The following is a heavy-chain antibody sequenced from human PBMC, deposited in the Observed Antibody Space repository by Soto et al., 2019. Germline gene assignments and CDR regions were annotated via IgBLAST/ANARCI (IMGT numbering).Heavy chain of an antibody. CDR2: ISKDGLDR. Sequence: LRLSCVVSGFTFSDFGMHWVRQSPGEGLAWVASISKDGLDRYYSESVKGRFTISRDDSKNTVFLQMNSLKVEDTAAYFCASPREGQWLVFDHWGQRTLVTVSS. CDR3: ASPREGQWLVFDH. CDR1: GFTFSDFG. J-gene: IGHJ4*02. V-gene: IGHV3-30*19. D-gene: IGHD6-19*01.